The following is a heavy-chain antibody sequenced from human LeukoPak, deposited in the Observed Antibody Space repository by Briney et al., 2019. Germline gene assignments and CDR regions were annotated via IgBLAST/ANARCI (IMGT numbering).Heavy chain of an antibody. D-gene: IGHD3-10*01. CDR1: GFTFSSYW. CDR3: ARNLDYGLTSLNY. V-gene: IGHV3-74*01. J-gene: IGHJ4*02. Sequence: GGSLRLSCAASGFTFSSYWMHWVRQAPGKGLVWVSRINSDGSTTTYADSVKGRFTISRDNAKNTLYLQMNTLRAEDTAVYYCARNLDYGLTSLNYWGQGTLVTVSS. CDR2: INSDGSTT.